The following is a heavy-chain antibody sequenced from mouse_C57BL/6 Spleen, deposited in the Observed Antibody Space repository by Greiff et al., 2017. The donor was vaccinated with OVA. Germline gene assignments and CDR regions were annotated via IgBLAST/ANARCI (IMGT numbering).Heavy chain of an antibody. Sequence: EVQRVESGPELVKPGASVKIPCKASGYTFTDYNMDWVKQSHGKSLEWIGDINPNNGGTIYNQKFKGKATLTVDKSSSTAYMELRSLTSEDTAVYYCARKGIYRDYFDYWGQGTTLTVSS. V-gene: IGHV1-18*01. CDR2: INPNNGGT. CDR3: ARKGIYRDYFDY. D-gene: IGHD2-1*01. J-gene: IGHJ2*01. CDR1: GYTFTDYN.